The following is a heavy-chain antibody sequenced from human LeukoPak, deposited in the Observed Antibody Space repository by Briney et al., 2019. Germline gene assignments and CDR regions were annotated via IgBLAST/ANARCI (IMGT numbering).Heavy chain of an antibody. CDR1: GGSFSGYY. V-gene: IGHV4-31*11. CDR2: IYYSGST. CDR3: ASSSGWYGAAVR. D-gene: IGHD6-19*01. J-gene: IGHJ4*02. Sequence: SETLSLTCAVYGGSFSGYYWSWIRQHPGKGLEWIGYIYYSGSTYYNPSLKSRVTISVDTSKNQFSLKLSSVTAADTAVYYCASSSGWYGAAVRWGQGTLVTVSS.